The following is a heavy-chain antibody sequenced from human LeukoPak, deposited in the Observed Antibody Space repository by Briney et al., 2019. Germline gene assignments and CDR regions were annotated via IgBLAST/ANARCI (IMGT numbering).Heavy chain of an antibody. J-gene: IGHJ4*02. Sequence: GASVKVSCKASGYTFTDYYIHWVRQAAGQGLEWLGCINPNSGGTNYAQKLQGRVTMTRDTSIRTVYMEVSRLTSDDTAVYYCATVGATTFDHWGQGTLVTVSS. D-gene: IGHD1-26*01. CDR2: INPNSGGT. V-gene: IGHV1-2*02. CDR1: GYTFTDYY. CDR3: ATVGATTFDH.